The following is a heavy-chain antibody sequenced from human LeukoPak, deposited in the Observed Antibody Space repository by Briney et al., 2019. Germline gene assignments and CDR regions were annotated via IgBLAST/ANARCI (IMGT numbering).Heavy chain of an antibody. V-gene: IGHV3-66*01. CDR2: IYSGGST. J-gene: IGHJ4*02. D-gene: IGHD7-27*01. Sequence: GGSLRLSCAASGFTVSSNDMTWVRQAPGKGLEWVSVIYSGGSTYYADSVKGRFTISRDNSKNTLYLQLNRLRVEDTAVYYCARGDTGGHWGQGALVTVSS. CDR3: ARGDTGGH. CDR1: GFTVSSND.